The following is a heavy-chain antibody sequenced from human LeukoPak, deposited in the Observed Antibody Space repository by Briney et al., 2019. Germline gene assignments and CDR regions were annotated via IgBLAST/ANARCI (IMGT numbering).Heavy chain of an antibody. V-gene: IGHV3-11*01. CDR2: TSPSGGTI. J-gene: IGHJ3*02. CDR3: AREKKTEWTTGAFDM. D-gene: IGHD3-3*01. Sequence: GGSLRLSCAASGFTFSDYYMSWIRQAPETGLEWLSYTSPSGGTIYYTDSVKGRFTMSRDNAQNALYLEMNSLRAEDTAVYYCAREKKTEWTTGAFDMWGQGTMVVVSS. CDR1: GFTFSDYY.